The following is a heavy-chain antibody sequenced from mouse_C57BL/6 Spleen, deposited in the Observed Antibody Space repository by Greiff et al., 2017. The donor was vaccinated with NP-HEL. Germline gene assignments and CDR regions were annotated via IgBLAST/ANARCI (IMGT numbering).Heavy chain of an antibody. CDR3: AREDYDGYYVFAY. CDR1: GYAFSSYW. Sequence: VKLMESGAELVKPGASVKISCKASGYAFSSYWMNWVKQRPGKGLEWIGQIYPGDGDTNYNGKFKGKATLTADKSSSTAYMQLSSLTSEDSAVYFCAREDYDGYYVFAYWGQGTLVTVSA. V-gene: IGHV1-80*01. J-gene: IGHJ3*01. D-gene: IGHD2-3*01. CDR2: IYPGDGDT.